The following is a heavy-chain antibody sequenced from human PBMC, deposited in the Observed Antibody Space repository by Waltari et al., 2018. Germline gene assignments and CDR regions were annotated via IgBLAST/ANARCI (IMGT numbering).Heavy chain of an antibody. CDR3: ARTHQTVTTLDY. V-gene: IGHV3-7*01. D-gene: IGHD4-4*01. CDR1: GFTFSSYW. Sequence: EVQLVESGGGLVQPGGSLRLSCAASGFTFSSYWMSWVRQAPGKWLEWVANMKPDGSETSYVDSVKGRVTSSRDNAKNSLYLQMNSLRAEDTAVYYCARTHQTVTTLDYWGQGTLVTVSS. CDR2: MKPDGSET. J-gene: IGHJ4*02.